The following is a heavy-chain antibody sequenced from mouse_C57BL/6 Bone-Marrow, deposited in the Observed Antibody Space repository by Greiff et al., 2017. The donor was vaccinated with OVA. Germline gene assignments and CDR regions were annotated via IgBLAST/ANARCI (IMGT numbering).Heavy chain of an antibody. CDR2: IDPENGDT. V-gene: IGHV14-4*01. J-gene: IGHJ3*01. D-gene: IGHD2-3*01. CDR1: GFNIKDDY. Sequence: EVQLQQSGAELVRPGASVKLSCTASGFNIKDDYMHWVKQRPEQGLEWIGWIDPENGDTEYASKFQGKATITADTSSNTAYLQLSSLTSEDTAVYYCTRWLHFAYWGQGTLVTVSA. CDR3: TRWLHFAY.